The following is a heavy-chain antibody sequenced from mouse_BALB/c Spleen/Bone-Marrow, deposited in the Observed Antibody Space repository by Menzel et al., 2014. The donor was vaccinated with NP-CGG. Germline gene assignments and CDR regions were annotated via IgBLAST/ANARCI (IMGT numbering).Heavy chain of an antibody. CDR3: AWASSATSY. Sequence: QVQLQQSGAELARPGASVKLSCKASGYTFTDYYINWMKQRTGQGLEWIGEIYPGSDNTYYNEKFKGKATLTADKSSSTSLMQLSSLTSEDFAVYFCAWASSATSYWGQGTPVTVSS. CDR1: GYTFTDYY. D-gene: IGHD1-1*01. CDR2: IYPGSDNT. V-gene: IGHV1-77*01. J-gene: IGHJ3*01.